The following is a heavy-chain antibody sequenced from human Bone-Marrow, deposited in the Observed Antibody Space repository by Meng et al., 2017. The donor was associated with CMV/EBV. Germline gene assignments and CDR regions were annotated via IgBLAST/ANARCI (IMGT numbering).Heavy chain of an antibody. CDR1: GFTFSSYS. D-gene: IGHD3-3*01. CDR2: ISSSSYI. J-gene: IGHJ4*02. V-gene: IGHV3-21*01. CDR3: ASFVGGVIS. Sequence: GESLKISCAASGFTFSSYSMNWVRQAPGKGLEWVSSISSSSYIYYADSVKGRFTISRDNAKNSLYLQMNSLRAEDTVVYYCASFVGGVISWGQGTLVTVSS.